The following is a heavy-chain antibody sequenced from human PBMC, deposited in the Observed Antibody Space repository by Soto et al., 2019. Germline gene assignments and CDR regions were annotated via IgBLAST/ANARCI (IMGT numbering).Heavy chain of an antibody. CDR2: LYDVDGS. CDR3: ATWHEREPAYDV. Sequence: DVQLVESGVGLIQPGESLRLSCAAFVLTISGKKYVACVRQAPGKGLEWVSALYDVDGSFYADSVNGRFTTSSDSSKTTVYLQMNDLRPDDTAVYYCATWHEREPAYDVWGQETTVTVSS. V-gene: IGHV3-53*01. J-gene: IGHJ3*01. CDR1: VLTISGKKY. D-gene: IGHD1-1*01.